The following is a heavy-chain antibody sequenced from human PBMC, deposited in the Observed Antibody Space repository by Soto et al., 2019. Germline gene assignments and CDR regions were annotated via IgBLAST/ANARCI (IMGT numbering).Heavy chain of an antibody. CDR3: VKDIEPFTYYDFWSGYFDY. D-gene: IGHD3-3*01. CDR2: ISSNGGST. CDR1: GFTFSSYA. J-gene: IGHJ4*02. V-gene: IGHV3-64D*09. Sequence: GGSLRLSCSASGFTFSSYAMYWVRQAPGKGLEYVSAISSNGGSTYYADSVKGRFTISRDNSKNTLYLQMSSLRAEDTAVYYCVKDIEPFTYYDFWSGYFDYWGQGTLVTVSS.